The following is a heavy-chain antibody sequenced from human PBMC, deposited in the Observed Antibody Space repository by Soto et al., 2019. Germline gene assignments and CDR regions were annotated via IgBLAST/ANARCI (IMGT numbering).Heavy chain of an antibody. J-gene: IGHJ3*02. D-gene: IGHD5-12*01. CDR3: SRGGYDLAATGALDI. CDR1: GGSISSYY. Sequence: SETLSLTCTVSGGSISSYYWSWIRQPPGKGLEWIGYIYYSGSTNYNPSLKSRVTISVDTSNNQFSLKLSSVTAADTAVYYCSRGGYDLAATGALDIWGQGTMDTVSS. CDR2: IYYSGST. V-gene: IGHV4-59*01.